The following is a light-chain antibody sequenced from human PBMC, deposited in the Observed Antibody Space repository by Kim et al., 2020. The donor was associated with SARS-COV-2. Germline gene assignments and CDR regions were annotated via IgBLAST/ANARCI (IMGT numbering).Light chain of an antibody. Sequence: GQSITLYCNGTSSDVGGDYYVCRDQQHPGKARRLMIYDFSNRPSGVPTRFSGSKSGTTASLTICGLPAEDEADYYCNSYTSSSTGVFGGGTQLTVL. CDR3: NSYTSSSTGV. V-gene: IGLV2-14*03. J-gene: IGLJ3*02. CDR1: SSDVGGDYY. CDR2: DFS.